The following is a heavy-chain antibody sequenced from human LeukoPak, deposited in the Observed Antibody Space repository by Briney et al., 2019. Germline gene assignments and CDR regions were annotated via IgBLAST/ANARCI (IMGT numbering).Heavy chain of an antibody. V-gene: IGHV3-48*04. Sequence: GGSLRLSCAASGFVFSDYSMNWVRQAPGKGLEWVSNIRGSGSGSGSGMYYADSVKGRFTISRDNAKNSLYLQMSSLRAEDTALYYCARDNNWGFDFWGQGALVTVSS. CDR1: GFVFSDYS. D-gene: IGHD7-27*01. J-gene: IGHJ4*02. CDR3: ARDNNWGFDF. CDR2: IRGSGSGSGSGM.